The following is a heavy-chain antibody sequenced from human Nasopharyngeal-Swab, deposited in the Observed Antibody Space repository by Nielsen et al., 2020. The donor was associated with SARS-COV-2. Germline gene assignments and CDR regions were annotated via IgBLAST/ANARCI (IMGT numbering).Heavy chain of an antibody. CDR1: GFTFSRYT. Sequence: SLKISCAASGFTFSRYTMHWVRQAPGKVLEWVAVISYDGSNKYYADSVKGRFTISRDISKNTLYLQMNSLRAEDTAVFYCASTPLDSSGYYYAFHFWGRGTRVTVTS. D-gene: IGHD3-22*01. J-gene: IGHJ4*02. CDR2: ISYDGSNK. V-gene: IGHV3-30-3*01. CDR3: ASTPLDSSGYYYAFHF.